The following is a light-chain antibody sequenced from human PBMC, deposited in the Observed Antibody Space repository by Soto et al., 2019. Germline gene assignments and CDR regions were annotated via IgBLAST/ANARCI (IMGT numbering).Light chain of an antibody. J-gene: IGKJ1*01. CDR2: AAS. CDR1: QTITTY. CDR3: QQTYSALWT. Sequence: DIHMTQSPSSLSASVGDRVTISFRASQTITTYLNWYQQKPRKAPTLLIYAASSLHSGVPSRFSVSGSGTDFTLNISRLQREDFAAYSCQQTYSALWTFGQGTKLEIK. V-gene: IGKV1-39*01.